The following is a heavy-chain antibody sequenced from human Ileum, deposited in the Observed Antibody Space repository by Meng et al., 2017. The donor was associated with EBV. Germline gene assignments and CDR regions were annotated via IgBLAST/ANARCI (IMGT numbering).Heavy chain of an antibody. J-gene: IGHJ4*02. CDR2: LIAVFDKT. CDR1: GDSFSTQT. D-gene: IGHD1-14*01. CDR3: ARGRRNEPLFDY. V-gene: IGHV1-69*13. Sequence: QVQLVQSGAEVKKPGSAVKVACKTSGDSFSTQTFSWVRQAPGQGLEWLGGLIAVFDKTKAAPRFQDRVTFTADESTSTAYMELSSLTFDDTAVYFCARGRRNEPLFDYWGQGTLATVSS.